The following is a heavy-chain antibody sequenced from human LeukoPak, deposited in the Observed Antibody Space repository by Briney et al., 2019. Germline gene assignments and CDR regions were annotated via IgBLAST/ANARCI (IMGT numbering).Heavy chain of an antibody. CDR1: GFTFSSYA. D-gene: IGHD4-17*01. CDR3: AKDYTVTTRGYFEW. J-gene: IGHJ4*02. CDR2: ISASGGSA. Sequence: GESLRLSCAASGFTFSSYAMSWVRQAPGKGLEWVSVISASGGSAYYTDSVKGRFTISRDDSKDTLYLQMNSLRAEDTAVYYCAKDYTVTTRGYFEWWGQGTLVTVSS. V-gene: IGHV3-23*01.